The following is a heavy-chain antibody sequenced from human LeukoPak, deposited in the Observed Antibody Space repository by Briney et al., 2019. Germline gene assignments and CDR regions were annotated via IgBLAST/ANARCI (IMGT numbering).Heavy chain of an antibody. CDR3: ARGGSSSSYYNNYGMDV. CDR2: MNPKRGNT. CDR1: GYSLTSFD. Sequence: ASVKVSCKASGYSLTSFDINWVRQGSGQGLAWMGWMNPKRGNTGYAPTFQGRVTITRDTSIDTAFMELSSLRPDDTAVYYCARGGSSSSYYNNYGMDVWGQGTTITVSS. D-gene: IGHD6-13*01. J-gene: IGHJ6*02. V-gene: IGHV1-8*01.